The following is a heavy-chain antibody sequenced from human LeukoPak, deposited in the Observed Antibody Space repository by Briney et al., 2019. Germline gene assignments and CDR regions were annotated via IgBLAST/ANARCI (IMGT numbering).Heavy chain of an antibody. V-gene: IGHV3-23*01. CDR3: AMSGVRGVTPDAFDI. D-gene: IGHD3-10*01. Sequence: PGGSLRLSCAASGLTFSSHAMSWVRQAPGKGLEWVSRISGSEDSTDYADSVKGRFTISRDNSKNTVYLQMNSLGVGDTAVYYCAMSGVRGVTPDAFDIWGQGTMVTVSS. CDR2: ISGSEDST. CDR1: GLTFSSHA. J-gene: IGHJ3*02.